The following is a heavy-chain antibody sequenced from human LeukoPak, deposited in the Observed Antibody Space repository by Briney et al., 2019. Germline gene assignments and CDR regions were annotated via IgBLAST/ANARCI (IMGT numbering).Heavy chain of an antibody. J-gene: IGHJ6*03. CDR2: IYYSGST. CDR1: GGSISSYY. CDR3: ASGATSWAHMDV. Sequence: SETLSLTCTVSGGSISSYYWSWIRQPPGKGLEWIGYIYYSGSTNYNPSLKSRVTISVDTSKDQFSLKLSSVTAADTAVYYCASGATSWAHMDVWGKGTTVTVSS. D-gene: IGHD3-16*01. V-gene: IGHV4-59*01.